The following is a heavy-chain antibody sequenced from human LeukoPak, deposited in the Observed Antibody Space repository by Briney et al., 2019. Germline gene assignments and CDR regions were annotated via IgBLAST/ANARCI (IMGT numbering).Heavy chain of an antibody. Sequence: GESLKISCKGSGYSFTSYWIAWVRQMPGKGLEWMGIIDSGDSYTRYSPSFQGQVTISVDKSISTAYLQWSSLKASDTAIYYCARPQTPYSSSSSIDYWGQGSLVTVSS. D-gene: IGHD6-6*01. V-gene: IGHV5-51*01. CDR2: IDSGDSYT. CDR1: GYSFTSYW. CDR3: ARPQTPYSSSSSIDY. J-gene: IGHJ4*02.